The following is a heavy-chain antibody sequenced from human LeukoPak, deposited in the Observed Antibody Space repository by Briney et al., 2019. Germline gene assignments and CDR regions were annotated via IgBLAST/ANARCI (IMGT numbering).Heavy chain of an antibody. Sequence: GGSLRLSCAASGFTFSSYSMNWVRQAPGKGLEWVSSISSSSSYIYYADSVKGRFTISRDNAKNSLYLQMNSLRAEDTAVYYCARVEHDYVWGSHDYWGQGTLVTVSS. CDR3: ARVEHDYVWGSHDY. D-gene: IGHD3-16*01. CDR1: GFTFSSYS. V-gene: IGHV3-21*01. J-gene: IGHJ4*02. CDR2: ISSSSSYI.